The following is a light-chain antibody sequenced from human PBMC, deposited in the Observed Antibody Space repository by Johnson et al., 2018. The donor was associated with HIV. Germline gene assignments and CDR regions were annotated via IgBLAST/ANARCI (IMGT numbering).Light chain of an antibody. J-gene: IGLJ1*01. CDR2: ENS. Sequence: QPVLTQPPSVSAAPGQKVTISCSGSSSNIGNNYVSWYQQLPGTAPKLLIYENSKRPSGIPDRFSGSKSGTSATLGITGLQTGDAADYYCGTWDSSLSVPGFGSGTKVTGL. V-gene: IGLV1-51*02. CDR1: SSNIGNNY. CDR3: GTWDSSLSVPG.